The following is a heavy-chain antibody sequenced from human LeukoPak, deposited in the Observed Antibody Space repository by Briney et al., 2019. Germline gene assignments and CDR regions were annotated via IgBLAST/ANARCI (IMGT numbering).Heavy chain of an antibody. CDR2: IYYSGST. J-gene: IGHJ5*02. V-gene: IGHV4-31*03. CDR3: ARAVRGGYNWFDP. D-gene: IGHD3-16*02. CDR1: GGSISSGGYY. Sequence: SETLSLTCTVSGGSISSGGYYWRWLRQHPGKGLEWIGYIYYSGSTYYNPSLKSRVTISVDTSKNQFSLKLSSVTAADTAVYYCARAVRGGYNWFDPWGQGTLVTVSS.